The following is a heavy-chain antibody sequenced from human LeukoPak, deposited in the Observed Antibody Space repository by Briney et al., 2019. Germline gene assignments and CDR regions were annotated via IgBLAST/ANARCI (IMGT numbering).Heavy chain of an antibody. CDR1: SGSISTSNYY. CDR3: ARVGEKMELDY. CDR2: INHSGST. V-gene: IGHV4-39*01. Sequence: KPSETLSLTCTVSSGSISTSNYYWSWIRQPPGKGLEWIGEINHSGSTNYNPSLKSRVTISVDTSKNQFSLKLSSVTAADTAVYYCARVGEKMELDYWGQGTLVTVSS. D-gene: IGHD3-10*01. J-gene: IGHJ4*02.